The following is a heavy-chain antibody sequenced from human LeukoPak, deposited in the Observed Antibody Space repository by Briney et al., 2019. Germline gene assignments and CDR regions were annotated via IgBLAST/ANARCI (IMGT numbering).Heavy chain of an antibody. D-gene: IGHD4-11*01. V-gene: IGHV3-7*01. J-gene: IGHJ4*02. CDR1: GFTFSSYW. Sequence: GGSLRLSCAASGFTFSSYWMSWVRQAPGKGLEWVANIKQDGSEKYYVDSVKGRFTISRDNAKNSLYLQMNSLRVEDTAVSYCARDDSSFAPFDYWGPGTLVTVSS. CDR3: ARDDSSFAPFDY. CDR2: IKQDGSEK.